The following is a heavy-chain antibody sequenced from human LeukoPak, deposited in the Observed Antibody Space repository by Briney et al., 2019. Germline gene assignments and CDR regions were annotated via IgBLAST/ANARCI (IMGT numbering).Heavy chain of an antibody. Sequence: ASVKVSCKASGYTFTNYGFTWVRQAPGHGLEWIGRISPYNGDTDYAQKFGARVTMTTDTSTSTAYLEMRNLRSDDTAIYYCARLNIVVPSAAKDAFDIWGQGTMVTVSS. CDR3: ARLNIVVPSAAKDAFDI. J-gene: IGHJ3*02. CDR1: GYTFTNYG. V-gene: IGHV1-18*01. CDR2: ISPYNGDT. D-gene: IGHD2-15*01.